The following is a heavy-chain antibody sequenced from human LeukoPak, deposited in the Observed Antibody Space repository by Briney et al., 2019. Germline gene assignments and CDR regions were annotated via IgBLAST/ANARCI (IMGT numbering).Heavy chain of an antibody. CDR2: IRFDGINK. CDR3: AREVRGGYSYYYFDY. CDR1: GFIFSTYG. Sequence: PGGSLRLSCAASGFIFSTYGMHWVRQAPGKGLEWVAFIRFDGINKNYADSVKGRFTISRDNSKNTLYLQMNSLRAEDTAVYYCAREVRGGYSYYYFDYWGQGTLVTVSS. J-gene: IGHJ4*02. V-gene: IGHV3-30*02. D-gene: IGHD5-18*01.